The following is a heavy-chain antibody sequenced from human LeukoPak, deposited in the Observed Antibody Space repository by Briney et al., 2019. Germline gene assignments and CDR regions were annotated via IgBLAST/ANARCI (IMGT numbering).Heavy chain of an antibody. D-gene: IGHD3-22*01. CDR2: ISGFGTDT. CDR3: AKDGIVVSYFDY. J-gene: IGHJ4*02. Sequence: PGGSLRLSCAASGFTFSSCAMNWVRQAPGKGLEGVASISGFGTDTYYADSVKGRFTISRDNSKNTLYLQMNSLRAEDTAMYYCAKDGIVVSYFDYWGQGTLVTVSS. CDR1: GFTFSSCA. V-gene: IGHV3-23*01.